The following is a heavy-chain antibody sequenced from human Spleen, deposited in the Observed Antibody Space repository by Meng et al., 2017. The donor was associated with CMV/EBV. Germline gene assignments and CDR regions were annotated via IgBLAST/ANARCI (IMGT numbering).Heavy chain of an antibody. J-gene: IGHJ6*02. V-gene: IGHV1-24*01. CDR1: GFTLTELS. CDR2: FDPEDGET. D-gene: IGHD1-20*01. Sequence: ASVKVSCKVSGFTLTELSIHWVRQAPGKGLEWMGGFDPEDGETIYAQKFQGRVTMTEDTSKDTAYMELSSLSSEDTAVYYCATDGIITGPQGGRPLDYFGLDVWGQGTTVTVSS. CDR3: ATDGIITGPQGGRPLDYFGLDV.